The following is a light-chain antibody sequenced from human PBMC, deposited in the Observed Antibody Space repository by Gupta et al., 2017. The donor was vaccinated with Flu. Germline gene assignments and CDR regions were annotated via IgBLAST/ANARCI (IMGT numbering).Light chain of an antibody. CDR2: RNN. CDR1: SHNIGSNY. J-gene: IGLJ3*02. Sequence: QSVLTQPPSASGTPGQRVTISCSGSSHNIGSNYVYWYPQLPGTAPKLLIYRNNQRPSGVPGRFSGSKSGTSASLAISGLRSEDVADYYCAAWDDSFSGVFGGGTKLTVL. V-gene: IGLV1-47*01. CDR3: AAWDDSFSGV.